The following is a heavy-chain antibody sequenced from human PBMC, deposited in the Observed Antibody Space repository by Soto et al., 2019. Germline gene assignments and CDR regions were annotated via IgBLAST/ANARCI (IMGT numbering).Heavy chain of an antibody. CDR2: ISGSGGST. CDR1: GFTFSSYA. J-gene: IGHJ4*02. V-gene: IGHV3-23*01. CDR3: AKDRSNSWCLDY. D-gene: IGHD2-2*01. Sequence: GGSLRLSCAASGFTFSSYAMSWVRQAPGKGLEWVSAISGSGGSTYYADSVKGRFTISRDNSKNTVYLQMNSLIPEDTAVYYCAKDRSNSWCLDYWGQGNLVTVS.